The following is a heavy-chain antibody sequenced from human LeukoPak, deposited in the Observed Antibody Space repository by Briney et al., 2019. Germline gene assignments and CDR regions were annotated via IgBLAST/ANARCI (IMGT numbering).Heavy chain of an antibody. CDR1: GFTFSSYS. CDR3: ARVYCSSTSCYMANNWNYGDY. Sequence: GGSLRLSCAASGFTFSSYSMNWVCQAPGKGLEWVSSISSSSSYIYYADSVKGRLTISRDNAKNSLYLQMNSLRAEDTAVYYCARVYCSSTSCYMANNWNYGDYWGQGTLVTVSS. CDR2: ISSSSSYI. V-gene: IGHV3-21*01. D-gene: IGHD2-2*02. J-gene: IGHJ4*02.